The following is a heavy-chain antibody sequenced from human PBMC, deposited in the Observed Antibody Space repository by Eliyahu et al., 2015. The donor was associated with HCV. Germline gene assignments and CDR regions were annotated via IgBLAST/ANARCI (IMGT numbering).Heavy chain of an antibody. CDR3: AKDLAVGATYYYYGMDV. D-gene: IGHD1-26*01. CDR1: GFXFSSXX. J-gene: IGHJ6*02. CDR2: ISGSGGST. V-gene: IGHV3-23*01. Sequence: EVQLLESGGGLVQPGGSLRLSCAASGFXFSSXXMXWVRQAPGKGLEWVSAISGSGGSTYYADSVKGRFTISRDNSKNTLYLQMNSLRAEDTAVYYCAKDLAVGATYYYYGMDVWGQGTTVTVSS.